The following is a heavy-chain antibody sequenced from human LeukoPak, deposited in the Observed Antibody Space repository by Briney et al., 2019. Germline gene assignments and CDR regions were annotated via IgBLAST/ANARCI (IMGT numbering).Heavy chain of an antibody. CDR3: ALYGSGSLYGMDV. V-gene: IGHV1-18*01. J-gene: IGHJ6*02. CDR2: ISAYNGNT. D-gene: IGHD3-10*01. Sequence: ASVKVSCKASGYTFTSYGISWVRQAPGQGLEWMGWISAYNGNTNYAQKLQGRVTITTDTSTSTAYMELRSLRSDDTAVYYCALYGSGSLYGMDVWGQGTTVTVSS. CDR1: GYTFTSYG.